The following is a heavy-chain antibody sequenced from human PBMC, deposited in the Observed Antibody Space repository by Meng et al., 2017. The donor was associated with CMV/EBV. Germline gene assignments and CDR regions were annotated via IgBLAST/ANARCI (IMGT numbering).Heavy chain of an antibody. V-gene: IGHV4-30-4*08. D-gene: IGHD3/OR15-3a*01. CDR2: IYYSGST. CDR3: AREEIGLDP. CDR1: VGSISSGDYY. J-gene: IGHJ5*02. Sequence: QGHLATPGPGLCNPSPTRSPTCTVSVGSISSGDYYWSCIRQPPGKGLEWIGYIYYSGSTYYNPSLKSRVTISVDTSKNQFSLKLSSVTAADTAVYYCAREEIGLDPWGQGTLVTVSS.